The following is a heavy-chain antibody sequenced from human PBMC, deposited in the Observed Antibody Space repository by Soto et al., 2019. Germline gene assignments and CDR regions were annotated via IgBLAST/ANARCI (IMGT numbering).Heavy chain of an antibody. D-gene: IGHD2-2*01. V-gene: IGHV1-69*01. J-gene: IGHJ6*03. Sequence: QVQLVQSGAEVRKPGSSVTVSCKASGGTFSNYAISWVRQAPGQGLEWMGGIIPIVGTGSYAQQFQGRVTITADEPTTTAYMELSSLRFDDTAVYYCARVVILVPSASTHYYCQMDVWGAGTTVTVSS. CDR2: IIPIVGTG. CDR1: GGTFSNYA. CDR3: ARVVILVPSASTHYYCQMDV.